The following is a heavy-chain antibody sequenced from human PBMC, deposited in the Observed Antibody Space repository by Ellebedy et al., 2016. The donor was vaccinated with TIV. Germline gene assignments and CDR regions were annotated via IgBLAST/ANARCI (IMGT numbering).Heavy chain of an antibody. Sequence: GESLKISCAASGFTFSSYDMHWVRQAPGKGLEWVAVIWYDGSNKYYADSVKGRFTISRDNSKNTLYLQMNSLRAEDTAVYYCARHCSGGSCSHHAFDIWGQGTMVTVSS. V-gene: IGHV3-33*08. CDR3: ARHCSGGSCSHHAFDI. CDR1: GFTFSSYD. D-gene: IGHD2-15*01. CDR2: IWYDGSNK. J-gene: IGHJ3*02.